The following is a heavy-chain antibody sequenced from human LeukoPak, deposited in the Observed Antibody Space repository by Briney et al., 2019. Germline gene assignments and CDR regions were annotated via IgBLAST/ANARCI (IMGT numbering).Heavy chain of an antibody. Sequence: GGSLRLSCAASGFTFSSYAMSWVRQAPGKGLEWVSAISGSGDSTYYGDSVEGRFTISRGNSKNTLYLQMNSLRAEDTAVYYCAKTRPLDSSSWSHGDYWGQGTLVTVSS. D-gene: IGHD6-13*01. CDR3: AKTRPLDSSSWSHGDY. V-gene: IGHV3-23*01. CDR2: ISGSGDST. J-gene: IGHJ4*02. CDR1: GFTFSSYA.